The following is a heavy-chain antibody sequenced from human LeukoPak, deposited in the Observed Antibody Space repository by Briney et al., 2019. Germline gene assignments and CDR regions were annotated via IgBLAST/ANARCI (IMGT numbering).Heavy chain of an antibody. CDR3: AREGLVIRAAFDI. Sequence: SVKVSCKASGGTFSSYTISWVRQAPGQGPEWMGRIIPILGIANYAQKFQGRVTITADKSTSTAYMELSSLRSEDTAVYYCAREGLVIRAAFDIWGQGTMVTVSS. D-gene: IGHD2/OR15-2a*01. CDR1: GGTFSSYT. CDR2: IIPILGIA. J-gene: IGHJ3*02. V-gene: IGHV1-69*04.